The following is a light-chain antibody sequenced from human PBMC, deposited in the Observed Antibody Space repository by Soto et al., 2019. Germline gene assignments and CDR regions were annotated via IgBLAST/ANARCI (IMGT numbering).Light chain of an antibody. V-gene: IGKV3-11*01. CDR2: DAS. CDR3: QQRSKCTPRYT. Sequence: EIVLTQSPSTLSLSPGERATISCRASQSVSSYLAWYQQKPGKAPRLLIYDASNRATGIPSRFSGSGSGTAVTLTTLSIGPEDFAVSYCQQRSKCTPRYTFGQGTKLEIK. CDR1: QSVSSY. J-gene: IGKJ2*01.